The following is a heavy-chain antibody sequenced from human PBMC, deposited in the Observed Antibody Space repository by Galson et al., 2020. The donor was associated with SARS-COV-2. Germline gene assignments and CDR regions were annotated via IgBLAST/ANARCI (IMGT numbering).Heavy chain of an antibody. V-gene: IGHV3-7*01. CDR1: GFTFSSYW. CDR2: IKQDGSEK. D-gene: IGHD6-13*01. J-gene: IGHJ5*02. CDR3: ARPLAGYSSSWTRINWFDP. Sequence: GESLKISCAASGFTFSSYWMSWVRQAPGKGLEWVANIKQDGSEKYYVDSVKGRFTISRDNAKNSLYLQMNSLRAEDTAVYYCARPLAGYSSSWTRINWFDPWGQGTLVTVSS.